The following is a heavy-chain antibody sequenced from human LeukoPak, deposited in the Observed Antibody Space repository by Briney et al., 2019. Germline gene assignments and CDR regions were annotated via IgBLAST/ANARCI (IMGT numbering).Heavy chain of an antibody. J-gene: IGHJ4*02. CDR3: AKDLVEWDDFWSGSTSPFDY. CDR1: GFTFSSYA. V-gene: IGHV3-23*01. D-gene: IGHD3-3*01. Sequence: GGSLRLSCAASGFTFSSYAMSWVRQAPGKGLEWVSAISGSGGSTYYADSVKGRFTISRDNSENTLYLQMNSLRAEDTAVYYCAKDLVEWDDFWSGSTSPFDYWGQGTLVTVSS. CDR2: ISGSGGST.